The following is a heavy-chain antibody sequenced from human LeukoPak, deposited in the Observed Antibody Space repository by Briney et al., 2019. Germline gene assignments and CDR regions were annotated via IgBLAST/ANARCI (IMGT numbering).Heavy chain of an antibody. CDR1: GFIFSSYA. CDR3: ARVLSGYPRRDYYYGMDV. CDR2: ISYDGSNK. Sequence: GRSLRLSCAASGFIFSSYAMHWVRQAPGKGLEWVAVISYDGSNKYYADSVKGRFTISRDNSKNTLYLQMNSLRAEDTAVYYCARVLSGYPRRDYYYGMDVWGKGTTVTVSS. D-gene: IGHD3-9*01. J-gene: IGHJ6*04. V-gene: IGHV3-30*04.